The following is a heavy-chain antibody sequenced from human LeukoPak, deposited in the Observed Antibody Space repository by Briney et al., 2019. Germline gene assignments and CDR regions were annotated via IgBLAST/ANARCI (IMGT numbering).Heavy chain of an antibody. D-gene: IGHD3-9*01. J-gene: IGHJ6*02. CDR3: ARGPIWLYSGMDV. Sequence: GGSLRLSCAASGFTFSSYEMNWVRQAPGKGLEWVGFIRSKAYGATTEYAASVKGRFTISRDDSKSIAYLQMNSLMTEDTAVYYCARGPIWLYSGMDVWGQGTTVTVSS. V-gene: IGHV3-49*04. CDR2: IRSKAYGATT. CDR1: GFTFSSYE.